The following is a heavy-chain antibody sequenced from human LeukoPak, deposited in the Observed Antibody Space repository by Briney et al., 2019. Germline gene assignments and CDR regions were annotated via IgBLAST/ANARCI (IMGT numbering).Heavy chain of an antibody. CDR2: IDPDGSEK. CDR1: GFTFNSYW. CDR3: ARIYYFGDNNWRYFDN. D-gene: IGHD3-10*01. J-gene: IGHJ4*02. Sequence: PGGSLRLSCAASGFTFNSYWMSWVRQAPGKGLEWVANIDPDGSEKQYGDSVKGRFTTSRDNAKNSLYLQTNSLRAEDTAIYYCARIYYFGDNNWRYFDNWGQGTLVTVFS. V-gene: IGHV3-7*01.